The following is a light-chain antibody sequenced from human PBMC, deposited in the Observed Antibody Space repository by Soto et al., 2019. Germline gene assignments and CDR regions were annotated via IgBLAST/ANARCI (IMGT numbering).Light chain of an antibody. CDR1: QGFSSY. J-gene: IGKJ1*01. CDR3: QQYYSYPRT. Sequence: AIRMTQSESSLSGSTPGRVAMXRRTSQGFSSYLGWYQQKPGKAPKLLIYAASTLQRGVPSRFSGSGSGTDFTLTISCLQSEDFATYYCQQYYSYPRTFGQGTKVDIK. CDR2: AAS. V-gene: IGKV1-8*01.